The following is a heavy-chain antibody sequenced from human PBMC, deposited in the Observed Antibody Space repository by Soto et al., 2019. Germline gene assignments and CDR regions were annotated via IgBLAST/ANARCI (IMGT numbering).Heavy chain of an antibody. D-gene: IGHD1-26*01. V-gene: IGHV3-33*01. CDR3: ASDFYSGSYYGTEYFQH. CDR1: GFTFSSYG. CDR2: IWYDGSNK. Sequence: QVQLVESGGGVVQPGRSLRLSCAASGFTFSSYGMHWVRQAPGKGLEWVAVIWYDGSNKYYADSVKGRFTISRDNSKNTLYLQMNSLRVEDTAVYYCASDFYSGSYYGTEYFQHWGQGTLVTVSS. J-gene: IGHJ1*01.